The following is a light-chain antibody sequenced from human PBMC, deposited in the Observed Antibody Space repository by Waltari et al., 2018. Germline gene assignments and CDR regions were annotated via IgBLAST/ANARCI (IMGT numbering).Light chain of an antibody. CDR1: QSVRSNY. J-gene: IGKJ2*01. V-gene: IGKV3-20*01. Sequence: EIVLTQSPGTLSLSPGERVTLSCRASQSVRSNYLAWYRQTPGQPPKLRIYGASNRAAGIPDRFSGSGSGTDFTLTITRLEREDSAVYYCQQYGSSTGTFGQGTILEI. CDR2: GAS. CDR3: QQYGSSTGT.